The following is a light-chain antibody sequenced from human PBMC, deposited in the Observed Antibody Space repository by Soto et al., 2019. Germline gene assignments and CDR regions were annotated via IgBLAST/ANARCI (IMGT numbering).Light chain of an antibody. J-gene: IGKJ1*01. V-gene: IGKV3-15*01. Sequence: EIMMTQSSATLSVSPGKRATLSCRASQSVSSNLAWYQQKPGQAPRLLIYGASARATGIPARFSGSGSGTEFTLTISSLQSEDIAVYYCRQYNNWPRTFGQGTKVDIK. CDR3: RQYNNWPRT. CDR2: GAS. CDR1: QSVSSN.